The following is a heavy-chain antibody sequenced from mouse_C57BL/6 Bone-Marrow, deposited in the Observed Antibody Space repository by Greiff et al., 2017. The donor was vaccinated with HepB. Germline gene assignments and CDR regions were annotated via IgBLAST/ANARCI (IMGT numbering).Heavy chain of an antibody. Sequence: QVQLQQPGAELVRPGTSVKLSCKASGYTFTSYWMHWVKQRPGQGLEWIGVIDPSDSYTNYNQKFKGKATLTVDTSSSTAYMQLSSLTSEDSAVYYCARLGVDGFPDYWGQGTTLTVSS. CDR2: IDPSDSYT. CDR3: ARLGVDGFPDY. CDR1: GYTFTSYW. V-gene: IGHV1-59*01. D-gene: IGHD2-3*01. J-gene: IGHJ2*01.